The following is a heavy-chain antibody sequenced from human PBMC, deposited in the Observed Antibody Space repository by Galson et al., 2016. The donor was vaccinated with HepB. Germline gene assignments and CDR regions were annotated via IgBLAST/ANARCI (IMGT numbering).Heavy chain of an antibody. Sequence: SETLSLTCGVNGGSFTNYYWSWVRQPPGKGLEWLGEVSHTGGTNYSPSLKGRVTISVDTSRNNFSLKLNSVTAADTAIYYYTRGVVYCSGGTCFPGSNWFDPWGQGTLVTVSS. CDR2: VSHTGGT. CDR3: TRGVVYCSGGTCFPGSNWFDP. J-gene: IGHJ5*02. V-gene: IGHV4-34*01. CDR1: GGSFTNYY. D-gene: IGHD2-15*01.